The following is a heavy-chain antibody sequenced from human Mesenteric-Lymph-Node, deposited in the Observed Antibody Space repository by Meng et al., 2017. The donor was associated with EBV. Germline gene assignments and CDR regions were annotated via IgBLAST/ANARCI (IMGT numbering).Heavy chain of an antibody. CDR1: GYRFNSYG. CDR2: ISADNGNT. Sequence: QVQLVQVGAGVKKPGASVKVSCKASGYRFNSYGISWVRQAPGQGLEWMGWISADNGNTIFAQKFQGRVTMTADSSTSTAYMEVTSLTSDDTAVYYCASGGSGINFDYWGQGTLVTVSS. D-gene: IGHD3-10*01. V-gene: IGHV1-18*01. CDR3: ASGGSGINFDY. J-gene: IGHJ4*02.